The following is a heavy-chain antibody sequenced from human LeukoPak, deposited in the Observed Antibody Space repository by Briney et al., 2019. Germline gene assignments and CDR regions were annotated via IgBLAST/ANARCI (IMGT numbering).Heavy chain of an antibody. V-gene: IGHV4-59*01. CDR3: ARGPQLGYYYYGMDV. CDR2: IYYSGST. CDR1: GGSISSYY. Sequence: SETLSLTCTVSGGSISSYYWSWIRQPPGKGLEWIGYIYYSGSTNYNPSLKSRVTISVDTSKNQFSLKLSSVTAADTAVYYCARGPQLGYYYYGMDVWGQGTTVTVSS. D-gene: IGHD6-6*01. J-gene: IGHJ6*02.